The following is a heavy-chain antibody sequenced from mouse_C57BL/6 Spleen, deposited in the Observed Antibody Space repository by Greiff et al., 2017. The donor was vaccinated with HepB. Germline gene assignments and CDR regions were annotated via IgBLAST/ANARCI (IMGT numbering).Heavy chain of an antibody. V-gene: IGHV1-69*01. CDR2: IDPSDSYT. D-gene: IGHD1-1*01. CDR1: GYTFTSYW. Sequence: VQLQQPGAELVMPGASVKLSCKASGYTFTSYWMHWVKQRPGQGLEWIGEIDPSDSYTNYNQKFKGKSTLTVDKSSSTAYMQLSSLTSEDSAVYYCARGGNYYGSSLYYFDYWGQGTTLTVSS. CDR3: ARGGNYYGSSLYYFDY. J-gene: IGHJ2*01.